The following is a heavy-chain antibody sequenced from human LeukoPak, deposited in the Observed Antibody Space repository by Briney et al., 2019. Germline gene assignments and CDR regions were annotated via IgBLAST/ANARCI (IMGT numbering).Heavy chain of an antibody. CDR3: ARERDSFDI. CDR1: GFTFDDYA. J-gene: IGHJ3*02. CDR2: MRWNGVDI. Sequence: GESLKISCAASGFTFDDYAMHWVRQTPGKGLEWVSVMRWNGVDISYADSVKGRFIISRDSSKTSLFLQMNSLRTEDTALYYCARERDSFDIWGQGTMVTVST. V-gene: IGHV3-43*01.